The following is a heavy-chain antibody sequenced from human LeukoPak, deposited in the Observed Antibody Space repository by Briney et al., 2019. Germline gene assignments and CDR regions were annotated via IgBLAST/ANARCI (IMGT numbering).Heavy chain of an antibody. CDR1: GFTFSSYA. V-gene: IGHV3-23*01. CDR3: AKAISVSGWYRGYYFDY. J-gene: IGHJ4*02. Sequence: PGGSLRLSCAASGFTFSSYAMSWVRQAPGKGLEWVSAISGSGGSTYYADSVKGRFTISRDNSKNTLYLQMNSLRAEDTAVYYCAKAISVSGWYRGYYFDYWGQGTLVTVSS. D-gene: IGHD6-19*01. CDR2: ISGSGGST.